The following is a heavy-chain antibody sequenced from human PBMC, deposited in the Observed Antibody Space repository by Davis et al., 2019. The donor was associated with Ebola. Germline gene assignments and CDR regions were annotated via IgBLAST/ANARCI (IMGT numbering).Heavy chain of an antibody. CDR2: ISGSGGST. CDR3: AKGLYCSSTSCDLAHMDV. Sequence: PGGSLRLSCAASGFTFSNAWMSWVRQTPGKGLEWVSAISGSGGSTYYADSVKGRFTISRDNSKNTLYLQMNSLRAEDTAVYYCAKGLYCSSTSCDLAHMDVWGKGTTVTVSS. CDR1: GFTFSNAW. D-gene: IGHD2-2*01. J-gene: IGHJ6*03. V-gene: IGHV3-23*01.